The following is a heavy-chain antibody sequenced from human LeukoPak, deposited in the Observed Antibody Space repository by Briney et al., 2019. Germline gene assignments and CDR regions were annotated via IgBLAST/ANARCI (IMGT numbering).Heavy chain of an antibody. CDR3: ARDKARGSLLGPRTAAPGTFDY. CDR1: GFTFSSYW. V-gene: IGHV3-7*01. D-gene: IGHD6-13*01. Sequence: GGSLRLSCAASGFTFSSYWMSWVRQAPGKGLEWVANIKQDGSEKYYVDSVRGRFTISRDNSKNTLYLQMNSLRNEDTAVYFCARDKARGSLLGPRTAAPGTFDYWGQGTLVTVSS. J-gene: IGHJ4*02. CDR2: IKQDGSEK.